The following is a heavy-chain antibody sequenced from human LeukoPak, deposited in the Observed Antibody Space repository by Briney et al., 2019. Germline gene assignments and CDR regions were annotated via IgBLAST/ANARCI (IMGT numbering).Heavy chain of an antibody. Sequence: ASVRVSCKASGYTFTSYYIHWVRQAPGQGLEWMGIINPSGGSTSYAQKFQGRVTMTRDTSTSTAYMELRSLRSDDTAVYYCARGVAVAVSYYFDYWGQGTLVTVSS. CDR3: ARGVAVAVSYYFDY. CDR2: INPSGGST. J-gene: IGHJ4*02. V-gene: IGHV1-46*01. D-gene: IGHD6-19*01. CDR1: GYTFTSYY.